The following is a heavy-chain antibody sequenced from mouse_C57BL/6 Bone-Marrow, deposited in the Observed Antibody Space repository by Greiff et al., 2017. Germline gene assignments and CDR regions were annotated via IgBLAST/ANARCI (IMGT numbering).Heavy chain of an antibody. D-gene: IGHD2-2*01. V-gene: IGHV6-6*01. J-gene: IGHJ2*01. Sequence: EVKVVESGGGLVQPGGSMKLSCAASGFTFSDAWMDWVRQSPEKGLEWVAEIRNKANNHATYYAESVKGRFTISRDDSKSSVYLQMNSLRAEDTGIYYCMVTTFYYFDYWGQGTTLTVSS. CDR1: GFTFSDAW. CDR3: MVTTFYYFDY. CDR2: IRNKANNHAT.